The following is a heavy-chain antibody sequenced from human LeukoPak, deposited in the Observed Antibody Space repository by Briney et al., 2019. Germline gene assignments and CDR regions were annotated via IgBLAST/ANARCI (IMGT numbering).Heavy chain of an antibody. D-gene: IGHD3-10*01. Sequence: PGGSLRLSCAASGFSFSSFWMHWVRQAPGKGLVWVSRINSDGSTTTYAESVKGRFTISRGNAKNTLYLQMNSLRAEDTAVYYCARVVFYAPGKYYFDYWGQGTLVTVSS. J-gene: IGHJ4*02. CDR3: ARVVFYAPGKYYFDY. CDR2: INSDGSTT. V-gene: IGHV3-74*01. CDR1: GFSFSSFW.